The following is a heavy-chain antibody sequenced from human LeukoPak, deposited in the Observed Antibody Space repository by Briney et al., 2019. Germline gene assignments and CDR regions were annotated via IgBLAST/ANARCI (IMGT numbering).Heavy chain of an antibody. Sequence: EASVKVSCKTSGYTFTIFDINWVRQATGQGLEWLGWMNPYTHKTGYAQKFQGRVTFTGDTSIRTAYMEVSNLTSEDTAVYYCARAPSPYYYDSSAYYSDYWGQGTLVTVSS. V-gene: IGHV1-8*03. D-gene: IGHD3-22*01. CDR1: GYTFTIFD. CDR2: MNPYTHKT. CDR3: ARAPSPYYYDSSAYYSDY. J-gene: IGHJ4*02.